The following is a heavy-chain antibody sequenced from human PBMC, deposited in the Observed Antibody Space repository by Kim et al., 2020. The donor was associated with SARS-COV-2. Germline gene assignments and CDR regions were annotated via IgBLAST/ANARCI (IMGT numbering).Heavy chain of an antibody. V-gene: IGHV3-20*04. CDR2: INWNGGST. CDR1: GFTFDDYG. CDR3: ARELVSGSYLSWFDP. Sequence: GGSLRLSCAASGFTFDDYGMSWVRQAPGKGLEWVSGINWNGGSTGYADSVKGRFTISRDNAKNSLYLQMNSLRAEDTALYYCARELVSGSYLSWFDPWGQGTLVTVSS. D-gene: IGHD1-26*01. J-gene: IGHJ5*02.